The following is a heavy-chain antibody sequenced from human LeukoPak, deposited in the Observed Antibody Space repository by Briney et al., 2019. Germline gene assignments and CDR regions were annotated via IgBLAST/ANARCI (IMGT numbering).Heavy chain of an antibody. Sequence: PSETLSLTCSVSGGSIRSSNSFWGWIRQPPGERLEWIATIYYNGNTYYNPSLQSRVTISVDTSTNQFSLKLSSVTAADTAMYYCARVSGYDWESFYDYWGQGSLVTVSS. CDR1: GGSIRSSNSF. CDR3: ARVSGYDWESFYDY. V-gene: IGHV4-39*07. J-gene: IGHJ4*02. CDR2: IYYNGNT. D-gene: IGHD5-12*01.